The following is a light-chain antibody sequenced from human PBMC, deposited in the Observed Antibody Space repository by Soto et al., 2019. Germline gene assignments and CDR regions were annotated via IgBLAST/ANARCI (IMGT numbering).Light chain of an antibody. CDR1: QGISSN. V-gene: IGKV1-39*01. CDR2: VAS. J-gene: IGKJ5*01. Sequence: IQMTQVPSSLSASVRDRVAITCRASQGISSNLAWYQQKPGKAPNLLIYVASSLQSEVPSRFSGSGSGTDFTLTITSLQPEDFATYYCQQSYGTPITFGQGTRLEIK. CDR3: QQSYGTPIT.